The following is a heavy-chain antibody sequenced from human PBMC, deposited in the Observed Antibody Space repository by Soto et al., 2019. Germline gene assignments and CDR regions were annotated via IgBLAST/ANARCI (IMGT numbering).Heavy chain of an antibody. Sequence: SETLSLTCAVYGGSFRGYHCSWIRKTPGEGLEWIGEINRSGSTNYNPSLKNRFTISVDTSKNQFSLKLSSVTAADTAVYYCARGGLAARFYYYYGMDVWGQGTTVTVSS. D-gene: IGHD6-6*01. J-gene: IGHJ6*02. CDR1: GGSFRGYH. CDR3: ARGGLAARFYYYYGMDV. CDR2: INRSGST. V-gene: IGHV4-34*01.